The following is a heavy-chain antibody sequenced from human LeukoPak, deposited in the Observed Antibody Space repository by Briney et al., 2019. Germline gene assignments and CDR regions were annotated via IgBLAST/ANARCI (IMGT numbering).Heavy chain of an antibody. J-gene: IGHJ6*02. CDR1: GDRVSSNGAA. CDR3: AKEMAAPNYYFGFDV. D-gene: IGHD6-13*01. Sequence: SQTLSLTCAISGDRVSSNGAAWNWIRQSPSRGLEWLGRTFYRGRWYKDYAASVKSRININPDTSKNQISLQLNSVTPDDTAVYYCAKEMAAPNYYFGFDVWGQGTTVTVSS. V-gene: IGHV6-1*01. CDR2: TFYRGRWYK.